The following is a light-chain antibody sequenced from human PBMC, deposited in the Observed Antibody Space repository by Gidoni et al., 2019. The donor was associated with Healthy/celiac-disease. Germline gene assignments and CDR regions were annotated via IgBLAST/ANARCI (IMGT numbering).Light chain of an antibody. J-gene: IGKJ2*03. Sequence: DIQTTPSPSSLSASVGDRATIPCRASQGLSSYLNWYQQKPGTAPKLLIYAASSLQSGVPSRFSGRCAGTDCTLTISSLQPEDVATYCCQQNYSTPYSFGQGTKLEIK. V-gene: IGKV1-39*01. CDR3: QQNYSTPYS. CDR2: AAS. CDR1: QGLSSY.